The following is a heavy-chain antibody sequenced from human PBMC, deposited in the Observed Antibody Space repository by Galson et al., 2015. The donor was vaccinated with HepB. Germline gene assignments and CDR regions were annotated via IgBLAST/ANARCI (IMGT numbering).Heavy chain of an antibody. Sequence: SLRLSCAASGFTFSSYAMSWVRQAPGKGLEWVSAISGSGGSTYCADSVKGRFTISRDNSKNTLYLQMNSLRAEDTAVYYCATPGIAVAGVDDYWGQGTLVTVSS. D-gene: IGHD6-19*01. J-gene: IGHJ4*02. CDR2: ISGSGGST. CDR3: ATPGIAVAGVDDY. V-gene: IGHV3-23*01. CDR1: GFTFSSYA.